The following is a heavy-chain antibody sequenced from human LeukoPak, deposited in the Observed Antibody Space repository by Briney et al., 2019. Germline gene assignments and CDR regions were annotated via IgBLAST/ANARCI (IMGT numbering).Heavy chain of an antibody. D-gene: IGHD3-22*01. V-gene: IGHV4-59*11. J-gene: IGHJ5*02. CDR1: GGSISSHY. Sequence: PSETLSLTCTVSGGSISSHYWSWIRQPPGKGLGWIGYIYYSGSSKYNPSLKSRVTISVDTSKNQFSLKLSSVTAADTAVYYCARLYDSSGYTNWLDPWGQGTLVTVSS. CDR3: ARLYDSSGYTNWLDP. CDR2: IYYSGSS.